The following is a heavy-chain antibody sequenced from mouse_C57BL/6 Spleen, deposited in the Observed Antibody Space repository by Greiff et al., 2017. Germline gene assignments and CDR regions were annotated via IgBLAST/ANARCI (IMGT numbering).Heavy chain of an antibody. J-gene: IGHJ1*03. V-gene: IGHV1-81*01. CDR3: ARHYYDYDGYWYFDV. D-gene: IGHD2-4*01. Sequence: QVQLQQSGAELARPGASVKLSCKASGYTFTSYGISWVKQRTGQGLEWIGEIYPRSGNTYYNEKFKGKATLTADKSSSTAYMELRSLTSEDSAVYFCARHYYDYDGYWYFDVWGTGTTVTVSS. CDR2: IYPRSGNT. CDR1: GYTFTSYG.